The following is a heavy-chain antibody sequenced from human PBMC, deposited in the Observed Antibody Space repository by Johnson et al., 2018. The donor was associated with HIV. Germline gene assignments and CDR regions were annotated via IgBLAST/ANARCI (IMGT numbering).Heavy chain of an antibody. D-gene: IGHD6-13*01. CDR1: GFTFSSYW. CDR2: IWDDGSNK. CDR3: AKDGRSGWYHGAFDI. Sequence: QVQVVESGGGLVQPGGSLRLSCSASGFTFSSYWMAWVRQAPGKGLEWVAVIWDDGSNKYYADSVKGRFTISRDNSKNTLYLQMHSLRAEDTAVYYCAKDGRSGWYHGAFDIWGQGTMVTVSS. J-gene: IGHJ3*02. V-gene: IGHV3-30*02.